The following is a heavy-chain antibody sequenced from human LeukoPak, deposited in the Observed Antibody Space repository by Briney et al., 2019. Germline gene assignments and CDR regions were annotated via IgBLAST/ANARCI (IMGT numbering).Heavy chain of an antibody. J-gene: IGHJ4*02. CDR2: INQDESGK. V-gene: IGHV3-7*05. CDR3: ARDNSGPYN. CDR1: GFTFSSHE. D-gene: IGHD1-26*01. Sequence: GGSLRLSCAASGFTFSSHEMNWVRQAPGKGLEWVANINQDESGKYYVDSVKGRFTISRVNAKNSLFLQMNSLRVEDTAVYYCARDNSGPYNWGQGTLVTVSS.